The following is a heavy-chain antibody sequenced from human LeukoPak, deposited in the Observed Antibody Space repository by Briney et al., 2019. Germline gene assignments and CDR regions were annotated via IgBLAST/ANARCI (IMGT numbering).Heavy chain of an antibody. CDR2: IIPILGIA. CDR3: ASGIAAAGTHAFDI. Sequence: SVKVSCKASGGTFSSYAISWVRQAPGQGLEWMGRIIPILGIANYAQKFQGRVMITADKSTSTAYMELSSLRSEDTAVYYCASGIAAAGTHAFDIWGQGTMVTVSS. J-gene: IGHJ3*02. CDR1: GGTFSSYA. D-gene: IGHD6-13*01. V-gene: IGHV1-69*04.